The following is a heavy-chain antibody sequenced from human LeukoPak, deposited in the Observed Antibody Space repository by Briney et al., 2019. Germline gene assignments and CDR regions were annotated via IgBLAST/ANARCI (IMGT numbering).Heavy chain of an antibody. CDR2: VNPNSGKT. V-gene: IGHV1-8*01. J-gene: IGHJ4*02. Sequence: ASVKVSCKASGYTFTSYDINWVRQTTGQGLEWMGWVNPNSGKTEYAQKFQGRVTMTWDTSISTVYMDLSSLRSEDTAVYYCGRALPSSGWVDYWGQGSLVTVSS. CDR3: GRALPSSGWVDY. CDR1: GYTFTSYD. D-gene: IGHD6-19*01.